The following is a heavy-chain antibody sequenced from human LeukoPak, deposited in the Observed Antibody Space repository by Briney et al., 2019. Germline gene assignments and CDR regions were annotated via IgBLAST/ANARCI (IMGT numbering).Heavy chain of an antibody. J-gene: IGHJ6*03. D-gene: IGHD4-11*01. CDR3: ARDRGGGFDSYSNYMGV. CDR1: GYSISSGYY. Sequence: SETLSLTCTVSGYSISSGYYWGWIRQPPGKGLEWIGSIYHSGSTYYNPSLKSRVTISVDTSKNQFSLKLSSVTAADTAVYYCARDRGGGFDSYSNYMGVWGKGTTVTVSS. V-gene: IGHV4-38-2*02. CDR2: IYHSGST.